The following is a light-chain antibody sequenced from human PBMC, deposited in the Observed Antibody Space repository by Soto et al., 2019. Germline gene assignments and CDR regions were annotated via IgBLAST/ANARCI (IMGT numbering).Light chain of an antibody. J-gene: IGKJ1*01. CDR1: QSVSNW. CDR3: QQYQTYWS. V-gene: IGKV1-5*03. Sequence: DIQMTQSPSTLSASVGDRVTITCRASQSVSNWLAWYQQKPGKAPKVLIYRASTLEAGVPSRFSGSGSGTEFTLTISRLQPDDFAIYYGQQYQTYWSFGQGTNVEIK. CDR2: RAS.